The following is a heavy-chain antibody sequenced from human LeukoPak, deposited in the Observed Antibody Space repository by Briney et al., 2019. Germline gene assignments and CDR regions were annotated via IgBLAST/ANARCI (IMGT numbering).Heavy chain of an antibody. J-gene: IGHJ4*02. Sequence: PSETLSLTCAVSGYSISSGYYWGWIRQPPGKGLEWIGSIYHSGSTYCNPSLKSRVTISVDTSKNQFSLKLSSVTAADTAVYYCARARYYGSGSKRGFDYWGQGTLVTVSS. CDR2: IYHSGST. CDR1: GYSISSGYY. CDR3: ARARYYGSGSKRGFDY. V-gene: IGHV4-38-2*01. D-gene: IGHD3-10*01.